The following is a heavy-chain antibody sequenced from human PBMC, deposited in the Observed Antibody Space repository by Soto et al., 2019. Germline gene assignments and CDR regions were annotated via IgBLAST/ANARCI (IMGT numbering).Heavy chain of an antibody. V-gene: IGHV1-2*04. D-gene: IGHD5-12*01. Sequence: ASLKVACKASGYTFTGYYMHWVRQAPGQGLEWMGWINPNSGGTNYAQKFQGWVTMTRDTSISTAYMELSRLRSDDTAVYYCARDLSGYSGYDYFDYWGQGTLVTVSS. CDR1: GYTFTGYY. J-gene: IGHJ4*02. CDR3: ARDLSGYSGYDYFDY. CDR2: INPNSGGT.